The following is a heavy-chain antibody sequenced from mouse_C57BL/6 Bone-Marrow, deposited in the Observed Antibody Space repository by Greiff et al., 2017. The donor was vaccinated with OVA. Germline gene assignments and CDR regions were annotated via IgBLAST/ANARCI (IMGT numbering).Heavy chain of an antibody. D-gene: IGHD1-1*01. CDR1: GFSLSTFGMG. CDR2: IWWDDDK. V-gene: IGHV8-8*01. J-gene: IGHJ1*03. CDR3: ARMVHYYGSSPYWYFDV. Sequence: QVTLKESGPGILQPSQTLSLTCSFSGFSLSTFGMGVGWIRQPSGKGLEWLAHIWWDDDKYYNPAQKSRLTISKDTSKNQVFLKIANVDTADTATYYCARMVHYYGSSPYWYFDVWGTGTTVTVSS.